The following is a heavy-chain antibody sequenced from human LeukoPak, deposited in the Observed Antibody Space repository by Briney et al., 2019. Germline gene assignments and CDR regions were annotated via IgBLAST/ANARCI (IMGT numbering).Heavy chain of an antibody. Sequence: GGPLRLSCAASGFTFSSYAMHWVRQAPGKGLEWVAVISYDGSNKYYADSVKGRFTISRDNSKNTLYLQMNSLRAEDTAVYYCARGVTAVAGIDYWGQGTLVTVSS. V-gene: IGHV3-30*04. CDR2: ISYDGSNK. J-gene: IGHJ4*02. D-gene: IGHD6-19*01. CDR3: ARGVTAVAGIDY. CDR1: GFTFSSYA.